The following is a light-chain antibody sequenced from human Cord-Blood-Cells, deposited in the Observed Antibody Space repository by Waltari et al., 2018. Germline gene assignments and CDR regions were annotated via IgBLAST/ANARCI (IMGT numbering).Light chain of an antibody. CDR3: QQSYSTPRG. J-gene: IGKJ3*01. V-gene: IGKV1-39*01. CDR2: AAS. CDR1: QSISSY. Sequence: DIQMTQSPSSLSASVGDRVTITCRASQSISSYLNWYQQKPGKAPKLLIYAASSLQSGVPSRFSGSGSGTDFTLTISRLQPEDFATDYCQQSYSTPRGFGPGTKVDIK.